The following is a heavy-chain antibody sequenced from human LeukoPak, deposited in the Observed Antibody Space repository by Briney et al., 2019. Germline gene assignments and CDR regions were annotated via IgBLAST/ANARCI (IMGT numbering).Heavy chain of an antibody. CDR1: GGSISSHY. CDR3: ARFSLSIPQAYWYFDL. Sequence: PSETLSLTCTVSGGSISSHYWSWIRQPPGKGLEWIGYIYYSGSTNYNPSLKSRGIITVDTSKNQFSLKLSSVTAADTAVYYCARFSLSIPQAYWYFDLWGRGTLVTVSS. J-gene: IGHJ2*01. D-gene: IGHD3-3*01. V-gene: IGHV4-59*11. CDR2: IYYSGST.